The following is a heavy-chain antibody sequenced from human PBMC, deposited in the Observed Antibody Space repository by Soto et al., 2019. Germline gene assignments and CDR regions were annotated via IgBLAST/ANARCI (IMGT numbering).Heavy chain of an antibody. CDR3: ARDRWMSRANWFDP. Sequence: QVELQQSGPGLVKASETPSLSCTVFGGSIDSYYWSWIRQAPGKGLEWIGHISDSGTTNYNPSLGSRVTISVDTSRKLFSLKLSSVTAADTAVYFCARDRWMSRANWFDPWGPGTLVTVSS. CDR1: GGSIDSYY. D-gene: IGHD2-2*03. J-gene: IGHJ5*02. V-gene: IGHV4-59*12. CDR2: ISDSGTT.